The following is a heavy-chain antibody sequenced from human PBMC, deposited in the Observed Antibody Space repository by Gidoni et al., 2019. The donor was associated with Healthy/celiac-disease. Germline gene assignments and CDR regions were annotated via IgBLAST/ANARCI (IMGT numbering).Heavy chain of an antibody. J-gene: IGHJ4*02. CDR1: GFTFSSYW. CDR2: INSDGRST. D-gene: IGHD3-22*01. Sequence: EVQLVESGGGVVPPGGSLRPSGQASGFTFSSYWLHWVRQAPGKGLGWVSRINSDGRSTSYADSVKGRFTISRDNAKSTLYLQMNSLRAEATAVYYCARGVEPYDYDSSGTLDYWGQGTLVTVSS. CDR3: ARGVEPYDYDSSGTLDY. V-gene: IGHV3-74*01.